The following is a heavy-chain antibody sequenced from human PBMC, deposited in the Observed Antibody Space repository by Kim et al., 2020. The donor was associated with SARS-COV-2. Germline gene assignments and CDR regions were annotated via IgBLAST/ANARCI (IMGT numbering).Heavy chain of an antibody. CDR2: ISSSSSYI. V-gene: IGHV3-21*01. J-gene: IGHJ4*01. CDR1: GFTFSSYS. Sequence: RGSLRLSCAASGFTFSSYSMNWVRQAPGKGLEWVSSISSSSSYIYYADSVKGRFTISRDNAKNSLYLQMNSLRAEDTAVYYCAREPSLLMVYEYHTYHCFDYCGHGTLVTVSS. CDR3: AREPSLLMVYEYHTYHCFDY. D-gene: IGHD2-8*01.